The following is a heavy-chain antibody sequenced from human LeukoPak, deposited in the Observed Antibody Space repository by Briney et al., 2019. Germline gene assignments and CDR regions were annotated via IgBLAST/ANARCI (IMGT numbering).Heavy chain of an antibody. J-gene: IGHJ4*02. CDR1: GFTFSSYA. CDR3: AKDPGVVPAHYFDY. CDR2: TGSTGVST. V-gene: IGHV3-23*01. D-gene: IGHD2-2*01. Sequence: PGGSLRLSCAASGFTFSSYAMNWVRQAPGKGLEWVSATGSTGVSTFYADPVKGRFTVSRDNSKNTLSLQMNSLRAEDTAVYYCAKDPGVVPAHYFDYWGQGILVTVSS.